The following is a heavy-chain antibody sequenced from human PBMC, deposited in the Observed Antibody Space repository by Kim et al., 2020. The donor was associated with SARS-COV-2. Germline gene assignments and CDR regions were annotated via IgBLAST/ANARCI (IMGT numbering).Heavy chain of an antibody. V-gene: IGHV1-3*01. D-gene: IGHD6-19*01. J-gene: IGHJ4*02. CDR1: GYTFTSYA. CDR2: INAGNGNT. CDR3: ARAYSSCWYIDY. Sequence: ASVKVSCKASGYTFTSYAMHWVRQAPGQRLEWMGWINAGNGNTKYSQKFQGRVTITRDTSASTAYMELSSLRSEDTAVYYCARAYSSCWYIDYWGQGTLVTVSS.